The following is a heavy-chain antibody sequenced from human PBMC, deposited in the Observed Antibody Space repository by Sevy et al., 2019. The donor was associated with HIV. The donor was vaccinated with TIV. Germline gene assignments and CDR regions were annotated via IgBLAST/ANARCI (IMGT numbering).Heavy chain of an antibody. V-gene: IGHV4-59*01. Sequence: SETLSLTCSVSGGSISGNFWTWIRQPPGKGLEWIGDIYYSGSTNSNPSLKSRVSISLDTSKNQFALRLNSVTAADTAVYYCASGSGSYYDAFHIWGQGTMVTVSS. J-gene: IGHJ3*02. D-gene: IGHD1-26*01. CDR1: GGSISGNF. CDR3: ASGSGSYYDAFHI. CDR2: IYYSGST.